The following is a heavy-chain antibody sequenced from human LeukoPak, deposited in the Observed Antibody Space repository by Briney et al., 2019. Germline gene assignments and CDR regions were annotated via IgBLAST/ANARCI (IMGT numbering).Heavy chain of an antibody. V-gene: IGHV4-61*02. Sequence: SQTLSLTCTVSGGSLSSGSYYWSWIRQPAGKGLEWIGRIYTSGSTNYNPSLKSRVTISIDTSKNQFSLKLSSVTAADTAVYYCARAITGTYDYYYYYMDVWGKGTTVTVSS. D-gene: IGHD1-20*01. CDR2: IYTSGST. CDR1: GGSLSSGSYY. J-gene: IGHJ6*03. CDR3: ARAITGTYDYYYYYMDV.